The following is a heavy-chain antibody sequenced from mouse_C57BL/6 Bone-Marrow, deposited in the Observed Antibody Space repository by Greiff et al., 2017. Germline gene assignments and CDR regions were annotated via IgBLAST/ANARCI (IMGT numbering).Heavy chain of an antibody. Sequence: EVQRVESEGGLVQPGSSMKLSCTASGFTFSDYYMAWVRQVPEKGLEWVANINYDGSSTYYLDSLKSRFIISRDNAKNILYLQMSSLKSEDTATXYCARYYYGSRGYFDVWGTGTTVTVSS. D-gene: IGHD1-1*01. CDR3: ARYYYGSRGYFDV. J-gene: IGHJ1*03. CDR2: INYDGSST. V-gene: IGHV5-16*01. CDR1: GFTFSDYY.